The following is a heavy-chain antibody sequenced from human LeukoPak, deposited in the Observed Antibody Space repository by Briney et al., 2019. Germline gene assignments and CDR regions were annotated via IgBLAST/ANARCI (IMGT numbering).Heavy chain of an antibody. V-gene: IGHV3-73*01. J-gene: IGHJ4*02. D-gene: IGHD2-15*01. Sequence: GGSLKLSFAASGFPFSASPMDRVRQASGKGLEGVGRIRSKGNSYATAYAASVKGRFTISRDDSKNTAYLQMNSLKTEDTAVYYCTRHEDCSGASCYSPHDYWGQGTLVTVSS. CDR2: IRSKGNSYAT. CDR3: TRHEDCSGASCYSPHDY. CDR1: GFPFSASP.